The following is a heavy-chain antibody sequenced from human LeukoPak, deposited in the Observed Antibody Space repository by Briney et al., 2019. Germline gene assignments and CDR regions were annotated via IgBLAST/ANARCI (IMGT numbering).Heavy chain of an antibody. Sequence: GGSLRLSCAASGFTFSDYYMSWIRQAPGKGLEWVSYISSSGSTIYYADSVKGRFTISRDNAKNSLYVQMNSLRAEDTAVYYCAKGRGWELRYFDYWGQGTLVTVSS. CDR2: ISSSGSTI. V-gene: IGHV3-11*04. CDR3: AKGRGWELRYFDY. D-gene: IGHD1-26*01. J-gene: IGHJ4*02. CDR1: GFTFSDYY.